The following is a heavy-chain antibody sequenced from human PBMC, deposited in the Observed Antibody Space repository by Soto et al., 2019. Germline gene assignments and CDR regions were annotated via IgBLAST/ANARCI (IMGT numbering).Heavy chain of an antibody. CDR1: GFSLSTSGVD. CDR2: IYWDDDK. CDR3: AHRRPYSNSPEYFFDY. D-gene: IGHD6-6*01. Sequence: QMTLKESGPTLVKPTQTLTLTCTFSGFSLSTSGVDVGWIRQPLGKALEWLALIYWDDDKRYSPSLKSRLTITNDTSKHQVVLTMTNMDPLDTATYYCAHRRPYSNSPEYFFDYWGQGTLVTVSS. J-gene: IGHJ4*02. V-gene: IGHV2-5*02.